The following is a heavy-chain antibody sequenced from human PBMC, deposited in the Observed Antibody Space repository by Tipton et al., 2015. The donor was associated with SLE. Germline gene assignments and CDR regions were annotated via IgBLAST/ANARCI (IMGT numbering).Heavy chain of an antibody. Sequence: LRLSCTVSGGSFSSSSYYWGWIRQPPGKGLEWIGTIYYSGSTYFNPSLKSRVTIPVDTPKNQFSLKLSSVTAADTAVDYCARARRHDNNGYYYDFYYYGMDVCGQVTTVTVFS. CDR3: ARARRHDNNGYYYDFYYYGMDV. V-gene: IGHV4-39*07. CDR2: IYYSGST. J-gene: IGHJ6*02. D-gene: IGHD3-22*01. CDR1: GGSFSSSSYY.